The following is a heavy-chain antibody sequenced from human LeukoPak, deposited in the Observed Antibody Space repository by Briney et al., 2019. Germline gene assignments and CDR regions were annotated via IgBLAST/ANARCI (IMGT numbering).Heavy chain of an antibody. J-gene: IGHJ4*02. Sequence: GGSLRLSCAASGFTFSSYAMNWVRQAPGKGLEWVSSYADSVKGRFTISRDNSKNTLYLQMNRLRAEDTAVYYCAKSRGESRGGSNYWGQGTLVTVSS. CDR3: AKSRGESRGGSNY. V-gene: IGHV3-23*01. CDR1: GFTFSSYA. D-gene: IGHD2-15*01.